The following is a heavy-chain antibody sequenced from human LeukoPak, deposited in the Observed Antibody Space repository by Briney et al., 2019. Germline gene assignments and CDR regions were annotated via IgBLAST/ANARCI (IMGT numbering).Heavy chain of an antibody. CDR2: ISGSGGST. CDR3: AKDVDTAMVAVNWFDP. V-gene: IGHV3-23*01. Sequence: PGGSLRLSCAASGFAVSSNYMSWVRQAPGKGLEWVSAISGSGGSTYYADSVKGRFTISRDNSKNTLYLQMNSLRAEDTAVYYCAKDVDTAMVAVNWFDPWGQGTLVTVSS. CDR1: GFAVSSNY. J-gene: IGHJ5*02. D-gene: IGHD5-18*01.